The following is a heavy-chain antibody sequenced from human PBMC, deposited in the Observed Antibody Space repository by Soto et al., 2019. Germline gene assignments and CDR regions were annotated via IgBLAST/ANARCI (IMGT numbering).Heavy chain of an antibody. D-gene: IGHD3-3*01. CDR3: ASHYDMWSGYLSPVDY. Sequence: HPGGSLRLSCAAFGLTLSTSSMNWVRQAPGRGLEWISYIGTSGSKIYYADSVKGRFTITRDNAKNSLYLEMNSLRDEDTAVYYCASHYDMWSGYLSPVDYWGQGTLVTVSS. CDR2: IGTSGSKI. J-gene: IGHJ4*02. CDR1: GLTLSTSS. V-gene: IGHV3-48*02.